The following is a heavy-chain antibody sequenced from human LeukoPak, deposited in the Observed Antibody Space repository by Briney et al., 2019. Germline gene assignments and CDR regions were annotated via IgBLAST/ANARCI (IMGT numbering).Heavy chain of an antibody. V-gene: IGHV3-66*01. CDR3: ARGAMVRGVIITEWYFDL. D-gene: IGHD3-10*01. J-gene: IGHJ2*01. Sequence: TGGSLRLSCAASGFSVSGNYMSWVRQAPGKGLEWVSFIHTSGSTFYADSEKGRFTISRDNAKNSLYLQMNSLRAEDTAVYYCARGAMVRGVIITEWYFDLWGRGTLVTVSS. CDR1: GFSVSGNY. CDR2: IHTSGST.